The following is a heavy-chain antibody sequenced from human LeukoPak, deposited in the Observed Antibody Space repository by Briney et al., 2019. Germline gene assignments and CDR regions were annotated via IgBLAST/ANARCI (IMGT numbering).Heavy chain of an antibody. D-gene: IGHD2-8*01. CDR1: GYTFTSYD. CDR2: MNPNSGNT. CDR3: ARFYCTNGVCYNFDY. Sequence: ASVKVSCKASGYTFTSYDINWVRQATGQWLEWMGWMNPNSGNTGYAQKFQGRVTMTRNTSISTAYMELSSLRSEDTAVYYCARFYCTNGVCYNFDYWGQGTLVTVSS. J-gene: IGHJ4*02. V-gene: IGHV1-8*01.